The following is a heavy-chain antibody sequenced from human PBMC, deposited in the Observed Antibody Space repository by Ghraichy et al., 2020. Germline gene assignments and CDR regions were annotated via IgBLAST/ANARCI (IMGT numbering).Heavy chain of an antibody. Sequence: SETLSLTCTVSGGSISSGGNYWSWTRQHPGKGLEWIGYIYYSGSTYYNPSLKSRVTMSVDTSKNQFSLKLSSVTAADTAVYYCARDERGMSGFHYFDYWGQGTLVTVSS. V-gene: IGHV4-31*03. J-gene: IGHJ4*02. CDR1: GGSISSGGNY. CDR2: IYYSGST. D-gene: IGHD3-3*01. CDR3: ARDERGMSGFHYFDY.